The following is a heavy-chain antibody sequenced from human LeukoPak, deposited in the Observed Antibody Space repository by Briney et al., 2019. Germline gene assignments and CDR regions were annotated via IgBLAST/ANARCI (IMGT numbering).Heavy chain of an antibody. CDR1: GGSISSYY. J-gene: IGHJ4*02. CDR3: ASYGTSWAWYFDY. Sequence: SETPSLTCTVSGGSISSYYWSWIRQPPGKGLEWIGYIYYSGSTNYNPSLKSRVTISVDTSKNQFSLKLSSVTAADTAVYYCASYGTSWAWYFDYWGQGTLVTVSS. V-gene: IGHV4-59*01. CDR2: IYYSGST. D-gene: IGHD4-23*01.